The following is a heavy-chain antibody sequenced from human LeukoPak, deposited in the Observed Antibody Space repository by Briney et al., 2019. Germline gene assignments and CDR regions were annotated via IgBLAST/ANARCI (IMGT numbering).Heavy chain of an antibody. CDR2: INAGNGNT. CDR3: ARTMITMVRGVPRGSFDY. V-gene: IGHV1-3*01. D-gene: IGHD3-10*01. J-gene: IGHJ4*02. Sequence: ASVKVSCKASGYTFTTYGMNWVRQAPGQRLEWMGWINAGNGNTKYSQKFQGRVTITRDTSASTAYMELSSLRSEDTAVYYCARTMITMVRGVPRGSFDYWGQGTLVTVSS. CDR1: GYTFTTYG.